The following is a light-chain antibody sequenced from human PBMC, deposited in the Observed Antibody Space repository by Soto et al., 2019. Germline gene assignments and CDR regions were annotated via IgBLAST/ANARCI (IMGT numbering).Light chain of an antibody. CDR2: DVS. CDR3: SSYTSSSTPDV. J-gene: IGLJ1*01. CDR1: SSDVGGYNH. Sequence: QSALTQPASVSGSPGQSITISCTGTSSDVGGYNHVSWYQQHPGKAPKLMIYDVSHRPSGVSNRFSGSKSGNTASLTISGLQAEDEADYYCSSYTSSSTPDVFGTGTKLTVL. V-gene: IGLV2-14*01.